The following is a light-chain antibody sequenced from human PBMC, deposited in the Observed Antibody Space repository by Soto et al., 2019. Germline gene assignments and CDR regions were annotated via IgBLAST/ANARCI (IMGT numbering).Light chain of an antibody. Sequence: EIVLPQSPGTLSLSPGARAPLSCRASQSVSSSYLAWYQQKPGQAPRLLIYGASSRATGIPDRFSGSGSGTDFTLTISRLEPEDFAVYYCQQYGSSPLFGQGTRLEIK. V-gene: IGKV3-20*01. J-gene: IGKJ5*01. CDR3: QQYGSSPL. CDR2: GAS. CDR1: QSVSSSY.